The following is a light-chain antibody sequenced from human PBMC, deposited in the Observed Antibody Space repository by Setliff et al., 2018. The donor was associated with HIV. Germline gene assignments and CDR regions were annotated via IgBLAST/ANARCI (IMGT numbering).Light chain of an antibody. CDR1: SSNIGGYDF. CDR2: EVT. CDR3: LAYAGSSSFDV. J-gene: IGLJ1*01. Sequence: QSVLTPPASVSGSPGQSITISCTGNSSNIGGYDFVSWYRQFPGKAPELTLYEVTKRASGVSKRVSGSKSGNAASLTISGLQPDDEADYYCLAYAGSSSFDVFGTGTKGTV. V-gene: IGLV2-23*02.